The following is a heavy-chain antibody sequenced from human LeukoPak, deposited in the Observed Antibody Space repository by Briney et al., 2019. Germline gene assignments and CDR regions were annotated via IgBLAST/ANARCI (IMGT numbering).Heavy chain of an antibody. CDR3: AKDIGSYDFWSGYSTTFDY. Sequence: GGSLRLSCAASGFTFSSYAMSWVRQAPGKGLEWVSAISGSGGSTYYADSVKGRFTIFRDNSKNTLYLQMNSLRAEDTAVYYCAKDIGSYDFWSGYSTTFDYWGQGTLVTVSS. D-gene: IGHD3-3*01. V-gene: IGHV3-23*01. CDR2: ISGSGGST. J-gene: IGHJ4*02. CDR1: GFTFSSYA.